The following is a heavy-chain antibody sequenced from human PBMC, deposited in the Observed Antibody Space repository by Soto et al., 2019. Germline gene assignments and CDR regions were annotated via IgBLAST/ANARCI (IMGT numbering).Heavy chain of an antibody. CDR2: ISYTGSI. CDR1: GASISSEGYY. J-gene: IGHJ4*02. D-gene: IGHD3-10*01. CDR3: ARDNLYGGPPHFDY. Sequence: PSETLSLTCTVSGASISSEGYYWSWVRQHPGKGLEWIGFISYTGSISYNPSLKSRITLSVDTSKSQFSLKLRSVTAADTAVYHCARDNLYGGPPHFDYWGQGSLVTVSS. V-gene: IGHV4-31*03.